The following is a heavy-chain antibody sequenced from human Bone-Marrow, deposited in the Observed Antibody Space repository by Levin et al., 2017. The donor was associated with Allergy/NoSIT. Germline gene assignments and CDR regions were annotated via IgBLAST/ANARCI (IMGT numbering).Heavy chain of an antibody. CDR1: GFTFSSYA. J-gene: IGHJ5*02. D-gene: IGHD2-2*01. CDR2: ISSNGGST. V-gene: IGHV3-64*01. CDR3: AREGFCSSTSCYWKYMWFDP. Sequence: GSLRLSCAASGFTFSSYAMHWVRQAPGKGLEYVSAISSNGGSTYYANSVKGRFTISRDNSKNTLYLQMGSLRAEDMAVYYCAREGFCSSTSCYWKYMWFDPWGQGTLVTVSS.